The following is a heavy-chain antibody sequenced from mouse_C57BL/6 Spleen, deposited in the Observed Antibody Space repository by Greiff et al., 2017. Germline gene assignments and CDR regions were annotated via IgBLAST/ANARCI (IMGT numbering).Heavy chain of an antibody. CDR2: IHPNSGST. D-gene: IGHD2-3*01. CDR1: GYTFTSYW. Sequence: QVQQQQPGAELVKPGASVKLSCKASGYTFTSYWMHWVKQRPGQGLEWIGMIHPNSGSTNYNEKFKSKATLTVDKSSSTAYMQLSSLTSEDSAVYYCADGYYSAWFAYWGQGTLVTVSA. J-gene: IGHJ3*01. CDR3: ADGYYSAWFAY. V-gene: IGHV1-64*01.